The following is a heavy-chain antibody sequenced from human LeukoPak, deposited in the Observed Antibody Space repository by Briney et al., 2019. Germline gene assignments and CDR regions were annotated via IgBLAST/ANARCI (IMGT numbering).Heavy chain of an antibody. D-gene: IGHD5-18*01. J-gene: IGHJ4*02. V-gene: IGHV1-69*04. CDR2: IIPIFGIA. CDR3: ARGPPAMAPNYYFDY. CDR1: GGTFSSYA. Sequence: SVKVSCKASGGTFSSYAISWVRQAPGQGLEWMGRIIPIFGIANYAQKFQGRVTNTADKSTSTAYMELSSLRSEDTAVYYCARGPPAMAPNYYFDYWGQGTLVTVSS.